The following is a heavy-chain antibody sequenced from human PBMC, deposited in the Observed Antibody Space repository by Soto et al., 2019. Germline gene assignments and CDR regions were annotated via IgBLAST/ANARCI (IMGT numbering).Heavy chain of an antibody. V-gene: IGHV3-23*01. CDR1: GFTFSSYA. CDR2: ISGSGGST. Sequence: EVQLLESGGGLVQPGGSLRLSCAASGFTFSSYAMSWVRQAPGKGLEWVSAISGSGGSTYYADSVKGRFTISRDNSKNALYLQMNGLRAEDSAVYDCAGQEDMQVGLGGIFYYGSQVSVVTFCS. D-gene: IGHD2-15*01. J-gene: IGHJ4*02. CDR3: AGQEDMQVGLGGIFYY.